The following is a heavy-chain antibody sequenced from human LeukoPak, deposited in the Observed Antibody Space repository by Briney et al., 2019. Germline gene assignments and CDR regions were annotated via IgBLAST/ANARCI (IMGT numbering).Heavy chain of an antibody. CDR2: INPNSGGT. D-gene: IGHD2-21*02. CDR1: GGTFSSYA. Sequence: ASVKVSCKASGGTFSSYAISWVRQAPGQGLEWMGWINPNSGGTNYAQKFQGRVTMTRDTSISTAYMELSRLRSDDTAVYYCARDRSGGDYPIDYWGQGTLVTVSS. V-gene: IGHV1-2*02. J-gene: IGHJ4*02. CDR3: ARDRSGGDYPIDY.